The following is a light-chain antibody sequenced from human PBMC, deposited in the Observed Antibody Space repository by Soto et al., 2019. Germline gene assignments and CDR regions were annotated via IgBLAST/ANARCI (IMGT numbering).Light chain of an antibody. CDR1: SSDVGAYNY. V-gene: IGLV2-14*03. CDR2: DVS. J-gene: IGLJ2*01. CDR3: SSYTSSSTRG. Sequence: QSVLTQPASVSGSPGQSITISCTGSSSDVGAYNYVSWYQQHPGKAPKLIIYDVSNRPSGVSNRFSGSKSGNTASLTISGLQAEDEADYYCSSYTSSSTRGFGGGTKLNVL.